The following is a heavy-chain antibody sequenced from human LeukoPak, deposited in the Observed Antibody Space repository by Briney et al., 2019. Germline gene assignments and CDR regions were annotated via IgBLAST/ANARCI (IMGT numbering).Heavy chain of an antibody. CDR1: GFTFSSYG. Sequence: GGSLRLSCAAPGFTFSSYGMHWVRQAPGKGLQWVAYIQYDGSNQQYADSVKGRFSISRDRSKNTLYLQMNSLRAEDTAVYYCARRAGAYSHPYDYWGQGTLVTVSS. D-gene: IGHD4/OR15-4a*01. V-gene: IGHV3-30*12. CDR3: ARRAGAYSHPYDY. J-gene: IGHJ4*02. CDR2: IQYDGSNQ.